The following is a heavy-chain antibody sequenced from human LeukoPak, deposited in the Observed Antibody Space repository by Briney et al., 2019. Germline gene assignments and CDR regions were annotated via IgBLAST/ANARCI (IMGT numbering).Heavy chain of an antibody. CDR1: GYTFSSYS. CDR2: ISSSSSYI. CDR3: ARGYDRLGDAFDI. Sequence: GGSLRLSCAASGYTFSSYSMTWVRQAPGRGLEWVSSISSSSSYIYYADSVKGRFTISRDNAKNSLYLQMNSLRAEDTAVYYCARGYDRLGDAFDIWGQGTMVTVSS. J-gene: IGHJ3*02. D-gene: IGHD3-3*01. V-gene: IGHV3-21*01.